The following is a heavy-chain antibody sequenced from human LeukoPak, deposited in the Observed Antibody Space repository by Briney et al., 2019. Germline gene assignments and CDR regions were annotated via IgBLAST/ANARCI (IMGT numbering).Heavy chain of an antibody. CDR3: ARGRYYDNSVYYYFDY. V-gene: IGHV3-23*01. CDR2: ISGSGGST. Sequence: GGSLRLSCAASGFTFSSYAMSWVRQAPGMGLAWVSAISGSGGSTYYADSVKGRFTISRDTSKNALYLQMNSLRAEDTAVYYCARGRYYDNSVYYYFDYWGQGTLVTVSS. CDR1: GFTFSSYA. J-gene: IGHJ4*02. D-gene: IGHD3-22*01.